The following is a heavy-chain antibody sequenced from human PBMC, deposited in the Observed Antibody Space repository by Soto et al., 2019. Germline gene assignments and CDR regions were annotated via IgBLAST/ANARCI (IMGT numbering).Heavy chain of an antibody. V-gene: IGHV4-39*01. Sequence: PSETLSLTCTVSGGSISSSSYYWGWIRQPPGKGLEWIGSIYYSGSTYYNPSLKSRVTISVDTSKNQFSLKLSSVTAADTAVYYCARGVAAAGTAPYFDYWGQGTLVTVSS. CDR1: GGSISSSSYY. D-gene: IGHD6-13*01. CDR2: IYYSGST. CDR3: ARGVAAAGTAPYFDY. J-gene: IGHJ4*02.